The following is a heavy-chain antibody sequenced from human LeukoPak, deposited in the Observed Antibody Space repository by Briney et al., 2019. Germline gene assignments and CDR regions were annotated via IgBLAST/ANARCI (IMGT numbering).Heavy chain of an antibody. CDR3: AREIYYGSGSNRYYFDY. D-gene: IGHD3-10*01. V-gene: IGHV1-2*06. J-gene: IGHJ4*02. CDR1: GYTFTGYY. CDR2: INPNSGGT. Sequence: ASVKVSCKASGYTFTGYYMHWVRQAPGQGLEWMGRINPNSGGTNYAQKFQGRVTMTRDTSISTAYMELSRLRSDDTAVYYCAREIYYGSGSNRYYFDYWGQGTLVTISS.